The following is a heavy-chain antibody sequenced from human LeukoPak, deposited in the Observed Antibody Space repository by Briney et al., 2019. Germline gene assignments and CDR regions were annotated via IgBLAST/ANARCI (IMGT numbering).Heavy chain of an antibody. J-gene: IGHJ4*02. V-gene: IGHV3-7*01. CDR2: IHEHSSEI. Sequence: RPGGSLRLSCAASGFSFSGFSMSWVRQAPGKGLGWVASIHEHSSEISYVDSVKGRFTTSRDNAKNLLFLQLNNLRAEDTAVYYCARPRGYSSGSLKYFDFWGQGALVTVSS. D-gene: IGHD6-19*01. CDR1: GFSFSGFS. CDR3: ARPRGYSSGSLKYFDF.